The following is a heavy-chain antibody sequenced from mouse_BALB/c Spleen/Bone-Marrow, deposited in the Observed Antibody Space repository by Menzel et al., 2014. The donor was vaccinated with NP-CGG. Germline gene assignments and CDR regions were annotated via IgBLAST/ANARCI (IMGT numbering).Heavy chain of an antibody. CDR2: SRNKANDYTT. CDR3: ARDTGTRAMDY. J-gene: IGHJ4*01. V-gene: IGHV7-1*02. Sequence: EVQRVESGGGLVQPGGSLRLSCATSGFTFSDFYMEWDRQPPGKRLEWIAASRNKANDYTTEYSASLKGRFIVSRDTSQSILYLQMNAVRAEDTAIYYWARDTGTRAMDYWGQGTSVTVSS. D-gene: IGHD3-3*01. CDR1: GFTFSDFY.